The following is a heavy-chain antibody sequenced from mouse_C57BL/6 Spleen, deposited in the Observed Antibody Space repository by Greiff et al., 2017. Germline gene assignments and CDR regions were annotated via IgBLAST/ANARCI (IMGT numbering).Heavy chain of an antibody. J-gene: IGHJ4*01. CDR1: GFSLTSYG. D-gene: IGHD2-5*01. CDR3: ARSYSNYDYAMDY. V-gene: IGHV2-2*01. Sequence: QVQLKESGPGLVQPSQSLSITCTVSGFSLTSYGVHWVRQSPGKGLEWLGVIWSGGSTDYNAAFISRLGISKDNSKSQVFFKMNSLQADDTAIYYCARSYSNYDYAMDYWGQGTSVTVSS. CDR2: IWSGGST.